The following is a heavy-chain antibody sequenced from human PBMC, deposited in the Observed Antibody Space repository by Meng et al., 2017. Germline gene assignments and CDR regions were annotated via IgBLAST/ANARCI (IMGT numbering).Heavy chain of an antibody. D-gene: IGHD3-22*01. Sequence: QGQRVQSGGEVQKPGSSVKVSCKASGGTFSSYAISWVRQAPGQGLEWMGGIIPIFGTANYAQKFQGRVTITADKSTSTAYMELSSLRSEDTAVYYCARDRNYYYDSSGYYYFDYWGQGTLVTVSS. CDR3: ARDRNYYYDSSGYYYFDY. CDR2: IIPIFGTA. J-gene: IGHJ4*02. CDR1: GGTFSSYA. V-gene: IGHV1-69*06.